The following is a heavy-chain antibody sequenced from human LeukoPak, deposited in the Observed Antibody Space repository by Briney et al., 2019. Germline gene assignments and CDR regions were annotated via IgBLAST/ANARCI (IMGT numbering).Heavy chain of an antibody. CDR1: GGSFSGYY. J-gene: IGHJ4*02. CDR3: ARHLIVGATTSDY. CDR2: INHSGST. D-gene: IGHD1-26*01. V-gene: IGHV4-34*01. Sequence: KPSETLSLTCAVYGGSFSGYYWSWIRQPPGKGLEWIGEINHSGSTNYNPSLKSRVTISIDTSKNQFSLKLSSVAAADTAVCYCARHLIVGATTSDYWGQGTLVTVSS.